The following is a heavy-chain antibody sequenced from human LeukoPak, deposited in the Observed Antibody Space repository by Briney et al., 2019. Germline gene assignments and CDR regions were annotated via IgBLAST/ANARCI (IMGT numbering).Heavy chain of an antibody. Sequence: PSQTLSLTCTVSGGSISSGSYYWSWIRQPAGKGLEWIGRIYTSGSTNYNPSLKSRVTISVDTSKNQFSLKLSSVTAADTAVYYCARGPVLKNSSGYYRYYYYMDVWGKGTTVTVSS. J-gene: IGHJ6*03. CDR1: GGSISSGSYY. D-gene: IGHD3-22*01. CDR3: ARGPVLKNSSGYYRYYYYMDV. CDR2: IYTSGST. V-gene: IGHV4-61*02.